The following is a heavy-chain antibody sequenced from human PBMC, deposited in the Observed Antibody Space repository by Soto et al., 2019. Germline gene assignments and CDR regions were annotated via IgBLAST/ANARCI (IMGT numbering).Heavy chain of an antibody. J-gene: IGHJ5*02. D-gene: IGHD2-8*01. CDR2: ISGSGGHT. CDR3: AKIEMGWFAH. CDR1: GGTFSSYA. Sequence: GASVKVSCKASGGTFSSYAMSWVRQAPGKGLEWVSTISGSGGHTYYADSVKGRFVVSRDNDKNTVYLHMSSLTGEDTAVYFCAKIEMGWFAHWGQGTQVTVS. V-gene: IGHV3-23*01.